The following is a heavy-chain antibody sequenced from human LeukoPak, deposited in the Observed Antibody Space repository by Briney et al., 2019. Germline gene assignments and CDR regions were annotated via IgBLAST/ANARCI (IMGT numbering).Heavy chain of an antibody. V-gene: IGHV1-18*01. CDR2: ISAYNGNT. Sequence: ASVKVSCKASGYTFTSYGISWVRQAPGQGLEWMGWISAYNGNTNYAQKLQGRVTMTTDTSTSTAYMELRSLRSDDTAVYYCARDEYRGYSGYGFDYWGQGTLVTVSP. D-gene: IGHD5-12*01. CDR3: ARDEYRGYSGYGFDY. J-gene: IGHJ4*02. CDR1: GYTFTSYG.